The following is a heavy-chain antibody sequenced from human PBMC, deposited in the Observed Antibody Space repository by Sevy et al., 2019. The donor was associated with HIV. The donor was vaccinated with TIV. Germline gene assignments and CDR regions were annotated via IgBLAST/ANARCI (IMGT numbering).Heavy chain of an antibody. Sequence: SETLSLTCTVSGGSISSGGYYWSWIRQHPGKGLEWIGYIYYSGSTYYNPSLKSRVTISVDTSKNQFSLKLSSVTAADTAVYYCASGQRQITMTEVVRYGMDVWGHGTTVTVSS. V-gene: IGHV4-31*03. CDR1: GGSISSGGYY. J-gene: IGHJ6*02. CDR3: ASGQRQITMTEVVRYGMDV. CDR2: IYYSGST. D-gene: IGHD3-22*01.